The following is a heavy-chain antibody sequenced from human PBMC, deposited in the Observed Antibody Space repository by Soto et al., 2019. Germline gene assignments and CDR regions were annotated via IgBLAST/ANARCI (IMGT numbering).Heavy chain of an antibody. CDR3: ARRLGDY. V-gene: IGHV4-59*08. CDR1: GGSISSYY. J-gene: IGHJ4*02. Sequence: PSETLSLTCTVSGGSISSYYWSWIRQPPGKGLEWIGYIYYSGSTNYNPSLKSRVTISVDTSKNQFSLKLSSVTAADTAVYYCARRLGDYWGQGTLVTVS. CDR2: IYYSGST.